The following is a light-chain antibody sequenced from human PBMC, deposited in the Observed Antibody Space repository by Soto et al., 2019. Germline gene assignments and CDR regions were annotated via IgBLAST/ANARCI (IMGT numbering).Light chain of an antibody. CDR3: QQYKDWPPLT. CDR1: QSVNIN. V-gene: IGKV3D-15*01. CDR2: GAS. Sequence: EIAMTQSPVTLSASPGESVTLSCRASQSVNINLAWYQQRPGQAPRVLIYGASNRASGIPDRFSGSGSGTDFTLTISSLEPDDFALYYCQQYKDWPPLTFGGGTRVEIK. J-gene: IGKJ4*01.